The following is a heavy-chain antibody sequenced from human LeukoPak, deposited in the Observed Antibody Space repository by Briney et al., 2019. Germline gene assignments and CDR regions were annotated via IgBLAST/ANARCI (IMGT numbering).Heavy chain of an antibody. Sequence: PSETLSLTCTVSGGSISSGGYYWSWIRQPPGKGLEWIGYIYHSGSTYYNPSLKSRVTISVDRSKNQFSLKLSSVTAADTAVYYCARVKGRVYDFWSGPDYWGQGTLVTVSS. V-gene: IGHV4-30-2*01. J-gene: IGHJ4*02. CDR1: GGSISSGGYY. CDR3: ARVKGRVYDFWSGPDY. D-gene: IGHD3-3*01. CDR2: IYHSGST.